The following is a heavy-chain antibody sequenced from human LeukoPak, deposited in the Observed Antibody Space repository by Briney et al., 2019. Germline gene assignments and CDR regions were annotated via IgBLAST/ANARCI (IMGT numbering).Heavy chain of an antibody. CDR1: GYTFTGYY. D-gene: IGHD3-3*01. J-gene: IGHJ4*02. V-gene: IGHV1-2*02. Sequence: ASVKVSCKASGYTFTGYYMHWVRQAPGQGLEWMGWINPNSGGTNYAQKFQGRVTMTRDTSISTAYMELSWLRSDDTAVYYCARGPYDFWSGTYTFFDYWGQGTLVTVSS. CDR3: ARGPYDFWSGTYTFFDY. CDR2: INPNSGGT.